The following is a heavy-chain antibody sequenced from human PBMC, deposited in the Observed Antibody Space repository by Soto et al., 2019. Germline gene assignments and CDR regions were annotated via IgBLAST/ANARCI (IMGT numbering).Heavy chain of an antibody. Sequence: QVQLQETGPGLVKPSQTLSLTCTVSGSSISSGGYYWSWIRQHPGTGLEWIGCTYDSGSTYYNPSLKSRLITSVDTSKNGFSLKLSSVTAADTAVYYCARLGFGGNPYYFDYWGQGSLVTFSS. D-gene: IGHD2-15*01. CDR1: GSSISSGGYY. V-gene: IGHV4-31*03. CDR2: TYDSGST. J-gene: IGHJ4*02. CDR3: ARLGFGGNPYYFDY.